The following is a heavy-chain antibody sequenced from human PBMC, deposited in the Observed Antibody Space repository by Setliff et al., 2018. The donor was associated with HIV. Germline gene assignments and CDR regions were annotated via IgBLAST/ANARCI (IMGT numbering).Heavy chain of an antibody. J-gene: IGHJ4*02. V-gene: IGHV1-2*02. CDR2: INPNSGDT. Sequence: ASVKVSCKASGYTFTGSYVHWVRQAPGQGLGWMAWINPNSGDTNYAPMFQGRVTLTSDSSISTAYMELSRLRSDDTAAFYCTRDYAHYFDFWGQGTLVTVSS. D-gene: IGHD3-16*01. CDR3: TRDYAHYFDF. CDR1: GYTFTGSY.